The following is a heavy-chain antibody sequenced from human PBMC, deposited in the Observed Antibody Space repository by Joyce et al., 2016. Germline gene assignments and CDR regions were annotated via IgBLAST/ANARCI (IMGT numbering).Heavy chain of an antibody. CDR2: IRGSGGST. D-gene: IGHD1-26*01. CDR3: AEAWGFDP. Sequence: EVQLLESGGGLVQPGGSLRLSCAASGFTFSNSAVSWVRQAPGKGLESVSGIRGSGGSTDYADSVKGRFTISRDNSKNILYLQMNSLRAEDTAVYYCAEAWGFDPWGQGTLVTVST. J-gene: IGHJ5*02. CDR1: GFTFSNSA. V-gene: IGHV3-23*01.